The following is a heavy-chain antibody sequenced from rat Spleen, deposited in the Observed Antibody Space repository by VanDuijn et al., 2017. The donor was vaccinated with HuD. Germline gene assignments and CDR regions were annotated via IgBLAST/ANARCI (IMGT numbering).Heavy chain of an antibody. V-gene: IGHV5-7*01. Sequence: EVQLVESGGGLVQPGRSLKLSCAASGFTFSNYDMAWVRQAPKKGLEWVAYISYNGGSTYYRDSVKGRFTISRDNRKSTLYLQMDSLRSEDTATYYCARHPDYSNYFDYWGQGVMVTVSS. D-gene: IGHD1-1*01. CDR3: ARHPDYSNYFDY. CDR2: ISYNGGST. CDR1: GFTFSNYD. J-gene: IGHJ2*01.